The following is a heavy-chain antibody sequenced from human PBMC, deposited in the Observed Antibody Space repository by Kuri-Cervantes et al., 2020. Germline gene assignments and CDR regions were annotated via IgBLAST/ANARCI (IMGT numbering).Heavy chain of an antibody. CDR3: ARAAYSGYDLGAGY. CDR1: GFTFSSYG. CDR2: ISYDGSNK. J-gene: IGHJ4*02. Sequence: GESLKISCAASGFTFSSYGMHWVRQAPGKGLGWVAVISYDGSNKYYADSVKGRFTISRDNSKNTLYLQMNSLRAEDTAVYYCARAAYSGYDLGAGYWGQGTLVTVSS. D-gene: IGHD5-12*01. V-gene: IGHV3-30*19.